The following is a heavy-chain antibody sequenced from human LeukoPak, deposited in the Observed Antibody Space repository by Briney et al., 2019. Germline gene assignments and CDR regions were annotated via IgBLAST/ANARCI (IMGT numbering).Heavy chain of an antibody. Sequence: PSETLSLTCTVSGGSISSSSYYWGWIRQPPGKGLEWSGSIYYSGSTYYNPSLKSRVTISVDTSKNQFSLKLSSVTAADTAVYYCARLLSRSSWYVSDLWGRGTLVTVSS. D-gene: IGHD6-13*01. J-gene: IGHJ2*01. CDR1: GGSISSSSYY. CDR2: IYYSGST. CDR3: ARLLSRSSWYVSDL. V-gene: IGHV4-39*07.